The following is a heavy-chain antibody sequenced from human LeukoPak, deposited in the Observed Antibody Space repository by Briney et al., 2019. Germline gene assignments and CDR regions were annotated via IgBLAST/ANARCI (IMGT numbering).Heavy chain of an antibody. CDR1: GASISRYY. D-gene: IGHD1-26*01. CDR2: IFPSGRT. CDR3: ARDGGSSESYSKFGTKWFDP. Sequence: PSHTLSLTCTVSGASISRYYWSWIRQPAGEGLAWIARIFPSGRTNYNPSLMSRVNISVDKCKNQFSLKLSSVTAAYTAVYYCARDGGSSESYSKFGTKWFDPWGQGTLVTVSS. V-gene: IGHV4-4*07. J-gene: IGHJ5*02.